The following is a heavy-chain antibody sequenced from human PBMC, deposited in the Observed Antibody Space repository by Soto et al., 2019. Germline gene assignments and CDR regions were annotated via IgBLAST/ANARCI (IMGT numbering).Heavy chain of an antibody. CDR2: INPNTRGT. D-gene: IGHD5-12*01. Sequence: ASVKVSCKASGYIFTCDYIHWVRQAPGQGLEWMGWINPNTRGTHSAQRFQGRVTMTRDTSISTAYMELSSLRSDDSAVYYCARDRYSGYNSQFDYWGQGTLVTVSS. CDR3: ARDRYSGYNSQFDY. V-gene: IGHV1-2*02. CDR1: GYIFTCDY. J-gene: IGHJ4*02.